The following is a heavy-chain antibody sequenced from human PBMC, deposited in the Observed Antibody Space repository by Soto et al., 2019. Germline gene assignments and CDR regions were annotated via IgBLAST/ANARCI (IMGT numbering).Heavy chain of an antibody. D-gene: IGHD2-21*01. CDR1: GGSISSYY. Sequence: QVQLQESGPGLVKPSETLSLTCTVSGGSISSYYWSWIRQPPGKGLEWIGYIYYSGSTNYNPSLRSRVTISVDTAKSQFSLKLSSVTAADTAVYYCARRWGGTFDYWGQGTLVTVSS. CDR3: ARRWGGTFDY. V-gene: IGHV4-59*01. J-gene: IGHJ4*02. CDR2: IYYSGST.